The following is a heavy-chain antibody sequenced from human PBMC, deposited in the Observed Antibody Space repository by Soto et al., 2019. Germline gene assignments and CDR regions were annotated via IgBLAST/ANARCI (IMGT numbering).Heavy chain of an antibody. CDR2: ISSSSSYI. CDR1: GFTFSSYS. D-gene: IGHD2-15*01. J-gene: IGHJ4*02. V-gene: IGHV3-21*01. CDR3: ASGLGAVVAATDPLQDY. Sequence: VQLVESGGGLVKPGGSLRLSCAASGFTFSSYSMNWVRQAPGKGLEWVSSISSSSSYIYYADSVKGRFTISRDNAKNSLYLQMNSLRAEDTAVYYCASGLGAVVAATDPLQDYWGQGTLVTVSS.